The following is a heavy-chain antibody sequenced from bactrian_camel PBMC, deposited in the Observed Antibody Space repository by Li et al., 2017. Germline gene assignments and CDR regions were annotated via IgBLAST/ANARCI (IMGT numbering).Heavy chain of an antibody. CDR2: INSGGGTT. V-gene: IGHV3S25*01. CDR1: GFTFSSYW. CDR3: VADPWSLCNRWSSNDFNY. Sequence: QLVESGGGLVQPGGSLRLSCAASGFTFSSYWMYWVRQAPGKGLEWVSTINSGGGTTYYADSVKGRFTISRDNAKNTVYLQMNNLTPEDTGMYTCVADPWSLCNRWSSNDFNYWGQGTQVTV. J-gene: IGHJ6*01. D-gene: IGHD5*01.